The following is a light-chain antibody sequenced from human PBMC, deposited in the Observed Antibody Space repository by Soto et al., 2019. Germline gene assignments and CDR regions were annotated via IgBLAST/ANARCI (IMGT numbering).Light chain of an antibody. CDR2: TNN. Sequence: VLTQPPSASGTPGQRITISCSGSSSDIESHTVNWYQQVPGKAPKLLINTNNQRPSGVPARFSGSKSGASASLAISGLQSEDEATYYCATWDDSRNGVFGTGTKVTVL. CDR3: ATWDDSRNGV. V-gene: IGLV1-44*01. CDR1: SSDIESHT. J-gene: IGLJ1*01.